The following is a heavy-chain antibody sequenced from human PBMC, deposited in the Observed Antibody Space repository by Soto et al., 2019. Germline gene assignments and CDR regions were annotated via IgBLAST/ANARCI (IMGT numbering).Heavy chain of an antibody. CDR2: IIWNTGNT. V-gene: IGHV3-9*02. D-gene: IGHD3-16*01. Sequence: VQLVESGGGLVQPGTSLRLSCAASGFTSNDHGMHWVRQAPGKGLEWVAGIIWNTGNTGYADSVKGGFTISRDNANNSLYLKMNSLRPDDTALYYCVKDIELGGAHFWGQGTLVTVSS. J-gene: IGHJ4*02. CDR1: GFTSNDHG. CDR3: VKDIELGGAHF.